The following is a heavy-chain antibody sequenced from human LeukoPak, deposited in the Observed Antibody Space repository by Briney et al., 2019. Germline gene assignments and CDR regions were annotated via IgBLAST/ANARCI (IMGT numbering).Heavy chain of an antibody. D-gene: IGHD6-19*01. J-gene: IGHJ4*02. CDR3: AKGGFGGAVAGKWARGFDY. CDR2: ISGSGGST. CDR1: GFTFSSYA. Sequence: GGSLRLSCAASGFTFSSYAMSWVRQAPGKGLEWVSAISGSGGSTYYADSVKGRFTISRDNSKNTLYLQMNSLRAEDTVVYYCAKGGFGGAVAGKWARGFDYWGQGTLVTVSS. V-gene: IGHV3-23*01.